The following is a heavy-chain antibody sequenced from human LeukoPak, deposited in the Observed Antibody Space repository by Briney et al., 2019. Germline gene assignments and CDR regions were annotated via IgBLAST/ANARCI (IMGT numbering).Heavy chain of an antibody. CDR3: AGTAVAGRRYFSYDY. D-gene: IGHD6-19*01. Sequence: GGSLRLSCAASGFTFSSYGMHWVRQAPGKGLEWVAVIWYDGSNKYYADSVKGRFTISRDNSKNTLYLQMNSLRAEDTAVYYCAGTAVAGRRYFSYDYWGQGTLVTVSS. CDR2: IWYDGSNK. V-gene: IGHV3-33*01. J-gene: IGHJ4*02. CDR1: GFTFSSYG.